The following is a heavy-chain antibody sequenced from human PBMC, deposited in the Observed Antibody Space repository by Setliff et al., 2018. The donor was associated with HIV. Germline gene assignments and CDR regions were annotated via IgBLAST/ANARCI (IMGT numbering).Heavy chain of an antibody. D-gene: IGHD2-8*01. CDR1: GYTFIDKY. J-gene: IGHJ4*02. V-gene: IGHV1-69-2*01. Sequence: ASVKVSCKASGYTFIDKYMHWVRQAPGKGLHWMGRIDPENDETKYSQKFQVRFTMTADRSTDTSYMELSGLRSEDTAIYYCVLYSTGASRFDYWGQGTLVTVSS. CDR2: IDPENDET. CDR3: VLYSTGASRFDY.